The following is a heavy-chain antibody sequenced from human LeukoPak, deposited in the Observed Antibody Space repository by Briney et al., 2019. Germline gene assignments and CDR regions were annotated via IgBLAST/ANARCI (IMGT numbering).Heavy chain of an antibody. CDR3: ARRYYYDSSGSYYFDY. V-gene: IGHV5-51*01. Sequence: GESLKISCKGSGYSFTSYWIGWVRQMPGKGLEWMGIIYPGDSDTRYSPSLQGQVTISADKSISTAYLQWSSLKASDTAMYYCARRYYYDSSGSYYFDYWGQGTLVTVSS. CDR1: GYSFTSYW. J-gene: IGHJ4*02. D-gene: IGHD3-22*01. CDR2: IYPGDSDT.